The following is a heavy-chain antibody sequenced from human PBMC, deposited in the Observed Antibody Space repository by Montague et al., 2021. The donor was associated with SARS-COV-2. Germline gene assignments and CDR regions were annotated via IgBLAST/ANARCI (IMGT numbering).Heavy chain of an antibody. CDR2: IHHSGTT. V-gene: IGHV4-39*01. CDR3: ARQGGPAGKHWFDP. CDR1: GGSVSGTSYY. Sequence: SETLSLTCTVSGGSVSGTSYYWAWIRQPLGKGLEWIVNIHHSGTTFYNLSLKSRVTISVDTSKNEVSLKLNSVTAADTAVYYSARQGGPAGKHWFDPWGQGTLVTVSS. J-gene: IGHJ5*02. D-gene: IGHD2-2*01.